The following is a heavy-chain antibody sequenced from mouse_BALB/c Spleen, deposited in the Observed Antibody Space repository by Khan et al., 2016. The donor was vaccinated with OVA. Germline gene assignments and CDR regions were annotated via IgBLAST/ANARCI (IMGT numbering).Heavy chain of an antibody. CDR3: ARDYWFAY. CDR2: ISSGDST. V-gene: IGHV5-6-5*01. Sequence: EVELVESGGGLVKPGGSLKLSCAASGFTFSNYAMSWVRQSPEKRLEWVASISSGDSTYYPDSVKGRFTISRDNARNILYLQMSSLGSEDTAMYYCARDYWFAYGGQGTVVTVSA. J-gene: IGHJ3*01. CDR1: GFTFSNYA.